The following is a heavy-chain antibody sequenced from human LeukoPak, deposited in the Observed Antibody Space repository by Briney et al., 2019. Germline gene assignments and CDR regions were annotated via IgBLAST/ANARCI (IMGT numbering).Heavy chain of an antibody. Sequence: ASVKVSCKASGYTFTSHGISWVRQAPGQGLEWMGRINPNNGGTNYAQKFQGRVTMTRDTSISTAYMELSRLRSDDTAVYYCARDGRRITMVQGVSNWFDPWGQGTLVTVSS. D-gene: IGHD3-10*01. CDR3: ARDGRRITMVQGVSNWFDP. J-gene: IGHJ5*02. CDR1: GYTFTSHG. CDR2: INPNNGGT. V-gene: IGHV1-2*06.